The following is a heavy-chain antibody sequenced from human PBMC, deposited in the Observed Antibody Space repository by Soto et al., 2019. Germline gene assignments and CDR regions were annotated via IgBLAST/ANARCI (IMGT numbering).Heavy chain of an antibody. J-gene: IGHJ4*02. CDR3: ARGVYYDSRGYYFFV. CDR1: GGTFSRYA. V-gene: IGHV1-69*13. CDR2: IVPMFGTA. Sequence: SVKVSCKASGGTFSRYALSWVRQAPGQGPEWMGGIVPMFGTANYAQKFQGRVTITADESTSTAYMQLSSLRSKDTAVYYCARGVYYDSRGYYFFVWGQATLVTVSS. D-gene: IGHD3-22*01.